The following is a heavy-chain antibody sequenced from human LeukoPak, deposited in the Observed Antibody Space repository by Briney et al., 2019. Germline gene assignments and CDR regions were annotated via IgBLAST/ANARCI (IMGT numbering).Heavy chain of an antibody. CDR3: AKGGSSYSEMDY. J-gene: IGHJ4*02. V-gene: IGHV3-23*01. CDR2: LSASGGLT. CDR1: GFTFSSYG. D-gene: IGHD4-11*01. Sequence: GGSLRLSCAASGFTFSSYGMHWVRQARGKGLEWVSGLSASGGLTYYSDSGKGRFTISRDNSKNTLYLQMNSLRADDTAVYYCAKGGSSYSEMDYWGQGTLVTVSS.